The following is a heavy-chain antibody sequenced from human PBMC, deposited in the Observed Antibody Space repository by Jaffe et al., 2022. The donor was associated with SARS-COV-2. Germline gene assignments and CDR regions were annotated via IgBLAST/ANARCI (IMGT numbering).Heavy chain of an antibody. CDR3: ATSSIAARLGGYYYYYGMDV. CDR2: IKQDGSEK. V-gene: IGHV3-7*03. D-gene: IGHD6-6*01. CDR1: GFTFSSYW. Sequence: EVQLVESGGGLVQPGGSLRLSCAASGFTFSSYWMSWVRQAPGKGLEWVANIKQDGSEKYYVDSVKGRFTISRDNAKNSLYLQMNSLRAEDTAVYYCATSSIAARLGGYYYYYGMDVWGQGTTVTVSS. J-gene: IGHJ6*02.